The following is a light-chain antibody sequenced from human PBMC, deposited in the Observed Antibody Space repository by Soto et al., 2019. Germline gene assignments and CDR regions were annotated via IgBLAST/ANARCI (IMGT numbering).Light chain of an antibody. J-gene: IGLJ1*01. CDR1: ISDFVLYNY. CDR2: GVN. CDR3: CTYASTSTSLV. Sequence: QSALTQPASVSGSPGQSITISCSGTISDFVLYNYVSWYQQHPGKAPKLMIYGVNNRPSGVSNRFSGSKSGNTASLTISGLQAEDEAEYFCCTYASTSTSLVFGTGTKVTVL. V-gene: IGLV2-14*01.